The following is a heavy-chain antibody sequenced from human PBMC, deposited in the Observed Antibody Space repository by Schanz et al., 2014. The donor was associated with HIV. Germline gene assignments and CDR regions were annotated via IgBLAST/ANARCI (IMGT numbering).Heavy chain of an antibody. Sequence: VQLVESGGGLVKPGGSLRLSCAASGFTFSSYGMHWVRQAPGKGLEWVAVISYDGSNKYYADSVKGRFTISRDNSKNTLYLQMNSLRVEDTAVYYCAREGLRDYYDKRAFDIWGQGTMVTVSS. V-gene: IGHV3-30*03. CDR3: AREGLRDYYDKRAFDI. CDR2: ISYDGSNK. CDR1: GFTFSSYG. D-gene: IGHD3-22*01. J-gene: IGHJ3*02.